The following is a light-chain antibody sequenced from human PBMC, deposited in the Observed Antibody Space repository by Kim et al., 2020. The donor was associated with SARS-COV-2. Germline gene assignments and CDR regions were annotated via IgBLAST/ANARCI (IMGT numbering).Light chain of an antibody. CDR3: RQYDIPPFT. J-gene: IGKJ2*01. V-gene: IGKV1-5*01. Sequence: DIQMTQSPSTLSAFVGDRVTITCRASQTVNNWLAWYQQKPGKAPKVLVFDASNLKSGVPSTFSGSGSGTEFTLTITRLQPDDFATYYCRQYDIPPFTFGQGTKVDIK. CDR1: QTVNNW. CDR2: DAS.